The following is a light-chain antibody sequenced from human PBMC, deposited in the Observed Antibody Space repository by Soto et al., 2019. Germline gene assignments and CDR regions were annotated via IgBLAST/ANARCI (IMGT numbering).Light chain of an antibody. CDR3: QQYNNWPTWT. J-gene: IGKJ1*01. Sequence: DIQMTQSPSTLSASVGDRVTITCRPSQSISSWLAWYQQKPGKAPKLXXYKASSLESGVPSRFSGSGSGTELTLTISSLQSEDSAFYYCQQYNNWPTWTFGQGSKVDIK. CDR2: KAS. V-gene: IGKV1-5*03. CDR1: QSISSW.